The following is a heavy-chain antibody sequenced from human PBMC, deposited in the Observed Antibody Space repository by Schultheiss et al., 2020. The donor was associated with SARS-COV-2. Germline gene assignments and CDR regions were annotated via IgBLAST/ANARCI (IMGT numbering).Heavy chain of an antibody. Sequence: SETLSLTCTVSGGSISSYYWSWIRQPPGKGLEWIGYIYYSGSTNYNPSLKSRVTISVDTSKNQFSLKLSSVTAADTAVYYCARDPYYYDISGYYMDVWGKGTTVTVSS. CDR1: GGSISSYY. CDR3: ARDPYYYDISGYYMDV. V-gene: IGHV4-59*08. CDR2: IYYSGST. J-gene: IGHJ6*03. D-gene: IGHD3-22*01.